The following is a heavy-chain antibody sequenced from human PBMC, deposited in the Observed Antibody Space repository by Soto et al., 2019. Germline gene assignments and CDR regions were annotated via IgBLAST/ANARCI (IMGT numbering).Heavy chain of an antibody. CDR3: AKSGLGFLSAFDI. CDR1: GGTFSSYT. D-gene: IGHD1-1*01. CDR2: IIPILGIA. J-gene: IGHJ3*02. V-gene: IGHV1-69*02. Sequence: SVKVSCKASGGTFSSYTISWVRQAPGQGLEWMGRIIPILGIANYAQKFQGRVTITADKSTSTAYMELSSLRSEDTAVYYCAKSGLGFLSAFDIWGQGTMVTVSS.